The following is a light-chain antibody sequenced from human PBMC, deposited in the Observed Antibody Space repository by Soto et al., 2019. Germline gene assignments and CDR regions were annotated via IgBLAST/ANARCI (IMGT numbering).Light chain of an antibody. J-gene: IGKJ2*01. CDR2: GVS. CDR1: QSISGE. V-gene: IGKV3-15*01. CDR3: QQGHDWPLT. Sequence: EIVMTQSPATLSVSPGERAPLSCRASQSISGELAWYQQRPGQPPRLLIYGVSTRATGVPDRFSGSGSGSDFTLTISGLQSEDFAVYYCQQGHDWPLTFGQGTRLDI.